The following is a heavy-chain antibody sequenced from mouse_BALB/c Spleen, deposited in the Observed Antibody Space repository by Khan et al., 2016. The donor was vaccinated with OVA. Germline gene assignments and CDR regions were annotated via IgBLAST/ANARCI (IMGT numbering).Heavy chain of an antibody. Sequence: QLQESGPGLVKPSQSLSLTCTVTGYSITSNYAWNWIRQFPGNKLEWMGYISYSGSTNYNQSLKSRISITRDTSKNQFFLQLNSVTTEDTATYYCARGNYYGYAMDYWGQGTSITVSS. D-gene: IGHD1-1*01. J-gene: IGHJ4*01. CDR3: ARGNYYGYAMDY. CDR2: ISYSGST. CDR1: GYSITSNYA. V-gene: IGHV3-2*02.